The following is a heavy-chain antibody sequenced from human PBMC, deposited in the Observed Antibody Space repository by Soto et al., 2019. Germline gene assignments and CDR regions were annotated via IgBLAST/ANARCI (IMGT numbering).Heavy chain of an antibody. CDR2: IYSGGST. CDR1: GFTVSSNY. D-gene: IGHD3-3*01. J-gene: IGHJ6*03. V-gene: IGHV3-66*01. CDR3: ARDLSFWSGYYGYYYMDV. Sequence: GGSLRLSCAASGFTVSSNYMSWVRQAPGKGLEWVSVIYSGGSTYYADSVKGRFTISRDNSKNTLYLQMNSLRAEDTAVYYCARDLSFWSGYYGYYYMDVWGKGTTVTVSS.